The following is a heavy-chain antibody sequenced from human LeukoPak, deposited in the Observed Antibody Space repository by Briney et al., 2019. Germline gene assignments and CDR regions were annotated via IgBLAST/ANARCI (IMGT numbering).Heavy chain of an antibody. D-gene: IGHD5-12*01. J-gene: IGHJ4*02. Sequence: GASVKVSCKTSGYRFTGYYMHWVRQAPGQGLEWMGWINPKSGDPIYVQKFQGRVTLTRDTSIDTVYLELSSLKSDDTAVYYCARTSHYVDIAATIPYGIYYFDYWGQGTLVTVSS. CDR1: GYRFTGYY. CDR2: INPKSGDP. CDR3: ARTSHYVDIAATIPYGIYYFDY. V-gene: IGHV1-2*02.